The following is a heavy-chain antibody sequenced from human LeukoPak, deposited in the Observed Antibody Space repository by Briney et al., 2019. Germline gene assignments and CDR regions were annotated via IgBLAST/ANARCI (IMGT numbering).Heavy chain of an antibody. V-gene: IGHV3-7*01. CDR2: IKQDGGEK. CDR1: GFRFSSYW. J-gene: IGHJ4*02. D-gene: IGHD5-12*01. Sequence: GGSLRLSRAASGFRFSSYWMNWVRQAPGKGLEGVATIKQDGGEKYYVDSVKGRFTISRDNAKDSLYLQMNSLRAEDTAVYYCARDEGTSGYDLLDSWGQGTLVTVSS. CDR3: ARDEGTSGYDLLDS.